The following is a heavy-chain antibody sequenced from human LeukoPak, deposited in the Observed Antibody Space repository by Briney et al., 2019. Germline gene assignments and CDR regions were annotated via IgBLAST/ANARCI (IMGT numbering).Heavy chain of an antibody. D-gene: IGHD2-8*02. Sequence: ASVKVSCKASGYTFTSYYMHWVRQAPGQGLEWMGIINPSGGSTSYAQKFHGRGTMTRDTSTSTVYIELSSLRSEDTAVYYCARAAPVLVVFLIDYWGQGTLVTVSS. CDR2: INPSGGST. V-gene: IGHV1-46*01. CDR3: ARAAPVLVVFLIDY. J-gene: IGHJ4*02. CDR1: GYTFTSYY.